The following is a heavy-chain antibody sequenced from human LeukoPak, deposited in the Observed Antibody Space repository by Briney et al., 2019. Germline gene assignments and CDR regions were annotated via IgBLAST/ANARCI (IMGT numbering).Heavy chain of an antibody. CDR1: GGSVNNAAYY. D-gene: IGHD5-24*01. Sequence: SETLCLTCTVSGGSVNNAAYYWSWIRQHPGKGLEWIGHIDYRGRTNYNPSLKSRVTISVDTSENQFSLRLSSVTAADTAVYYCARGVRDGYKTFDYWGQGTLVTVSS. CDR3: ARGVRDGYKTFDY. V-gene: IGHV4-31*03. J-gene: IGHJ4*02. CDR2: IDYRGRT.